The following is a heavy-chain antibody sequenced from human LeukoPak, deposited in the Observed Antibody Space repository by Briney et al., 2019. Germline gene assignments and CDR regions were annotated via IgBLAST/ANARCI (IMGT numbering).Heavy chain of an antibody. CDR2: IWYDGSNK. J-gene: IGHJ3*02. V-gene: IGHV3-33*06. D-gene: IGHD1-26*01. CDR1: GFTFSSYG. Sequence: GRSLRLSCAASGFTFSSYGMHWVRQAPGKGLEWVAVIWYDGSNKYYADSVKGRFTISRDNSKNTLYLQMNSLRAEDTAVYYCAKGIVGAMGAFDIWGQGTMVTVSS. CDR3: AKGIVGAMGAFDI.